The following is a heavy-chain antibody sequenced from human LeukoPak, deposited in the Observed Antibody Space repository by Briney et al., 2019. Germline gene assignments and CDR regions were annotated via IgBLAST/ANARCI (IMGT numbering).Heavy chain of an antibody. D-gene: IGHD1-26*01. V-gene: IGHV1-2*02. Sequence: ASVKVSCKASGYTFTGYYMHWVRQAPGQGLEWMGWIYPNSGDTDSAQKFQGRVTMTRDTSISTAYMELSSLRSDDTAVYYCARGGWDLPALYDYWGQGTLVTVSS. J-gene: IGHJ4*02. CDR3: ARGGWDLPALYDY. CDR1: GYTFTGYY. CDR2: IYPNSGDT.